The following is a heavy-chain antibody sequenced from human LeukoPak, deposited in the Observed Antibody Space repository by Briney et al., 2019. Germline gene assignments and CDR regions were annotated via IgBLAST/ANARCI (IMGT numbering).Heavy chain of an antibody. CDR3: ARAKAGRWSNAGAAFDI. J-gene: IGHJ3*02. Sequence: PSQTLSLTCTVCGGSISSGDYYWSWIRQPPGKGLEWIGYIYYSGSTYYNPSLKSRVTISVDTSKNQFSLKLSSVTAADTAVYYCARAKAGRWSNAGAAFDIWGQGTMVTVSS. V-gene: IGHV4-30-4*01. D-gene: IGHD3-10*01. CDR2: IYYSGST. CDR1: GGSISSGDYY.